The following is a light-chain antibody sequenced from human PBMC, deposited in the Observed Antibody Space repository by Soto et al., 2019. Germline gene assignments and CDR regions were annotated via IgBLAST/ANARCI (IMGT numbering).Light chain of an antibody. CDR3: AARDDSRRGVG. Sequence: QSVLTQPPSASGTPGQRVTISCSGSSSNIGSNYVYWYQQLPGTVPQLLIYRNSERPSGVPDRFSGSKSGNSASLAISGLRSEDGAESFCAARDDSRRGVGFRGGTKLTGL. CDR2: RNS. V-gene: IGLV1-47*01. J-gene: IGLJ2*01. CDR1: SSNIGSNY.